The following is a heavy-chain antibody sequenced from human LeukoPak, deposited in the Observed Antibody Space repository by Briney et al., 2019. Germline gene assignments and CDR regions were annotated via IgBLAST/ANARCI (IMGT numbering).Heavy chain of an antibody. CDR3: ARAIVVVPAAPAEYFQH. V-gene: IGHV4-34*01. CDR1: GGSLSGYY. J-gene: IGHJ1*01. D-gene: IGHD2-2*01. Sequence: PSETLSLTCAVYGGSLSGYYWSWIRQPPGKGLEWFGEINHSGSTNYNPSLKSRVTISVDTSKNQFSLKLSSVTAADTAVYYCARAIVVVPAAPAEYFQHWGQGTLVTVAS. CDR2: INHSGST.